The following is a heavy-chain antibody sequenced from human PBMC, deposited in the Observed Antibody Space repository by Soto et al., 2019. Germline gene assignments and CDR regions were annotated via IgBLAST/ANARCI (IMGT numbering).Heavy chain of an antibody. V-gene: IGHV1-18*01. CDR3: ARDSPPPRE. CDR1: GYTFTNFG. Sequence: ASVKVSCKASGYTFTNFGISWVRQAPGQGLEWMGWISAYNGNTNSAQKFQDRVTMTTDTSTSTAYMELRSLRSDDTAVYYCARDSPPPREWGQGTLVTVSS. CDR2: ISAYNGNT. J-gene: IGHJ4*02.